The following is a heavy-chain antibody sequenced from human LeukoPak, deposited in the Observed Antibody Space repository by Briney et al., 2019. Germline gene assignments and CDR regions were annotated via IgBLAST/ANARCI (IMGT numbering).Heavy chain of an antibody. Sequence: PSETLSLTCTVSGGSFSSYYWSWIRQPPGKGLEWVGYIYYSGSTNYNPSLKSRVTISVDTSKNQFSLKLSSVTAADTAVYYCARARDPAVAANLDYWGQGTLVTVSS. CDR2: IYYSGST. CDR1: GGSFSSYY. CDR3: ARARDPAVAANLDY. J-gene: IGHJ4*02. D-gene: IGHD2-15*01. V-gene: IGHV4-59*01.